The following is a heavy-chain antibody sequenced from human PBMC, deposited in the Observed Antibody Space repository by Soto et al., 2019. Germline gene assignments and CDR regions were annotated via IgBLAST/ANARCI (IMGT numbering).Heavy chain of an antibody. D-gene: IGHD1-1*01. CDR1: GFTFVDYS. J-gene: IGHJ5*02. V-gene: IGHV3-48*01. CDR2: ISTSTTTI. CDR3: AGVRYSWFDP. Sequence: EVKLVESGGGLAQPGGSLRLSCAASGFTFVDYSMNWVRQAPGKGLEWISYISTSTTTIYYADSVKGRFTISRDNAKNSLSLQMNSLRAEDTAVYYRAGVRYSWFDPWGQGTLVTVSS.